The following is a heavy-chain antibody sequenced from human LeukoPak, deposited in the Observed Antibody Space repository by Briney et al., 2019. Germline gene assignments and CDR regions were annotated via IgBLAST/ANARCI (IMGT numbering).Heavy chain of an antibody. D-gene: IGHD3-22*01. J-gene: IGHJ4*02. V-gene: IGHV1-69*01. CDR3: ARGATYYYDSSGYSTDY. Sequence: FQGRVTITADDSTNTAYMELSSLRSEDTAVYYCARGATYYYDSSGYSTDYWGQGTLVTVSS.